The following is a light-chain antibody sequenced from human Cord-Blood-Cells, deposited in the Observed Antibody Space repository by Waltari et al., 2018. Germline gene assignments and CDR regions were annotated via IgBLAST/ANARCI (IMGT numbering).Light chain of an antibody. CDR1: RSDVGSYNL. CDR2: EVS. J-gene: IGLJ2*01. V-gene: IGLV2-23*02. Sequence: SALTQPASVSGSPGPSITISCTGTRSDVGSYNLFSWYQQHPGKAPKLMIYEVSKRPSGVSNRFSGSKSGNTASLTISGLQAEDEADYYCCSYAGSSTVVFGGGTKLTVL. CDR3: CSYAGSSTVV.